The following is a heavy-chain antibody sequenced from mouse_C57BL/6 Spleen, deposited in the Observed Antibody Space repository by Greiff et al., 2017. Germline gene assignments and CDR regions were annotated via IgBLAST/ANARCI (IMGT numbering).Heavy chain of an antibody. J-gene: IGHJ1*03. Sequence: QVQLQQPGAELVMPGASVKLSCKASGYTFTSYWMHWVKQRPGQGLEWIGEIDPSDSYTNYNQKFKGKSTLTVDKSSSTAYMQLSSLTSEDSAVYYCARGEFHWYFDVGGTGTTVTVSS. CDR2: IDPSDSYT. V-gene: IGHV1-69*01. CDR3: ARGEFHWYFDV. CDR1: GYTFTSYW.